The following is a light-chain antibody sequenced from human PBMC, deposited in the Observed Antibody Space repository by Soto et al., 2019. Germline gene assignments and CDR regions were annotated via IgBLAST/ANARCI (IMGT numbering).Light chain of an antibody. CDR2: DAS. V-gene: IGKV3-11*01. Sequence: EIVLTQSPATLSLSPGEGATLSCRASQSVSSYLAWYQQKPGQAPRLLIYDASNRAPGIPARFSGSGSGTDFTLIISSLEPEDFAVYYCQQRSNWPVTFGLGTKVEV. CDR1: QSVSSY. J-gene: IGKJ1*01. CDR3: QQRSNWPVT.